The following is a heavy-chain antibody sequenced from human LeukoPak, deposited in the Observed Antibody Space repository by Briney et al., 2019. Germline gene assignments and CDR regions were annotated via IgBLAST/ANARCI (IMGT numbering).Heavy chain of an antibody. J-gene: IGHJ4*02. CDR3: ARGLYYDSSGYYGIDY. D-gene: IGHD3-22*01. CDR1: GGSLSGYY. Sequence: SEPLSLTCAVYGGSLSGYYWSWIRQPPGKGLEWIGEINHSGSTNYNPSLKSRVTISVDTSKNQFSLKLSSVTAADTAVYYCARGLYYDSSGYYGIDYWGQGTLVTVSS. CDR2: INHSGST. V-gene: IGHV4-34*01.